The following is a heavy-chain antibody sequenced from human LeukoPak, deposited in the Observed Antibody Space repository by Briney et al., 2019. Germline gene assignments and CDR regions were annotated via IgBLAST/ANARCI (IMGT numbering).Heavy chain of an antibody. D-gene: IGHD1-7*01. CDR1: GFTVSNNY. J-gene: IGHJ4*02. V-gene: IGHV3-53*01. Sequence: GGSLRLSCVASGFTVSNNYMSWVRQAPGKGLEWVSVIYTGGTTYYADSVKGRFTISRDTSKNTLYLQMNSLRAEDTAVYYCARDESWNYRGYWGQGTLVTVSS. CDR2: IYTGGTT. CDR3: ARDESWNYRGY.